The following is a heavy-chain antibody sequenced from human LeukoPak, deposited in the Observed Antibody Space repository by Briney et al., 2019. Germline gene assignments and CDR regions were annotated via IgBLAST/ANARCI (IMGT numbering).Heavy chain of an antibody. V-gene: IGHV4-59*01. J-gene: IGHJ4*02. D-gene: IGHD3-22*01. CDR2: ISYSGST. CDR1: GDSMSSYY. CDR3: ARVTGYMIEDYFDY. Sequence: PSETLSLTCTVSGDSMSSYYWSWIRQPPGKGLEWIAYISYSGSTNYNPSLKSRVTISVETSKNQFSLKLSSVTAADTAVYYCARVTGYMIEDYFDYWGQGTLVTVSS.